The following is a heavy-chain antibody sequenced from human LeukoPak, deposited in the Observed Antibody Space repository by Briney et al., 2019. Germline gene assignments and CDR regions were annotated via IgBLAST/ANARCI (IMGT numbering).Heavy chain of an antibody. CDR1: GGSISSGSYY. Sequence: SQTLSLTCTVSGGSISSGSYYWSWIRQPAGNGLEWIGRIYTSGSTNYNPSLKSRVTISVDTSKNQFSLKLSSVTAADTAVYYCASGGSGLYGAAFDIWGKGTMVTVSS. CDR3: ASGGSGLYGAAFDI. V-gene: IGHV4-61*02. CDR2: IYTSGST. J-gene: IGHJ3*02. D-gene: IGHD6-19*01.